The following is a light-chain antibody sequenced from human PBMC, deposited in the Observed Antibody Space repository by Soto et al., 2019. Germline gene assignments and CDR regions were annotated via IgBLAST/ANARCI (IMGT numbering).Light chain of an antibody. Sequence: AIRMTQSPSSLSASTGDRVTITCRASQGISSXXXWYQQKPGKAPKLLIYAASTLQSGVPSRFSGSGSGTDFTLTISCLQSEDFATYYCQQYYSYPPYTFGQGTKLEIK. CDR3: QQYYSYPPYT. J-gene: IGKJ2*01. CDR2: AAS. V-gene: IGKV1-8*01. CDR1: QGISSX.